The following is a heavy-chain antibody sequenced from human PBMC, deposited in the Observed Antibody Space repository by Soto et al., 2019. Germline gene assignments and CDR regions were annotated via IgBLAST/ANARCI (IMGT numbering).Heavy chain of an antibody. CDR1: GGSISSYY. CDR2: IYYSGST. J-gene: IGHJ4*02. Sequence: SETLSLTCTVSGGSISSYYWSWIRQPPGKGLEWIGYIYYSGSTNYNPSLKSRVTISVDTSKNQFSLKMSSVTAADTAAYYCARSDGRYWGQGTLVTVSS. CDR3: ARSDGRY. V-gene: IGHV4-59*01.